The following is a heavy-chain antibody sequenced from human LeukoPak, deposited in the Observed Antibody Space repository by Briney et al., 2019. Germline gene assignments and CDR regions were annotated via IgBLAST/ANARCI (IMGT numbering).Heavy chain of an antibody. D-gene: IGHD2-15*01. CDR2: TNHSGST. V-gene: IGHV4-34*01. J-gene: IGHJ6*03. Sequence: PSETLSLTCAVYGGSFSGYYWSWIRQPPGKGLEWIGETNHSGSTNYNPSLKSRVTISVDTSKNQFSLKLSSVTAADTAVYYCARGPRGGYGYYYYYMDVWGKGTTVTVSS. CDR3: ARGPRGGYGYYYYYMDV. CDR1: GGSFSGYY.